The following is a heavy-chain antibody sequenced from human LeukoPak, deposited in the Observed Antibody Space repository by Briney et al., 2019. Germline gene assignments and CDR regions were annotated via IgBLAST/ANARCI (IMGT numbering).Heavy chain of an antibody. D-gene: IGHD5-12*01. V-gene: IGHV4-39*07. CDR3: ARAWMHGLDP. Sequence: SETLSLTCTVSGGSISSSSYYWGWIRQPPGKGLERIGSIYYSGSTYYNPSLKSRVTVSVDTSKNQFSLKLSYVTAADTAMYYCARAWMHGLDPWGQGTLVTVSS. J-gene: IGHJ5*02. CDR1: GGSISSSSYY. CDR2: IYYSGST.